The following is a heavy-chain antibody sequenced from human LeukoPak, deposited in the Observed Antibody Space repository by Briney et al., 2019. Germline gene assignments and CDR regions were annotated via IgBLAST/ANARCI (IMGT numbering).Heavy chain of an antibody. CDR1: GGSISSSSYY. D-gene: IGHD3-9*01. CDR2: IYYSGST. Sequence: SETLSLTCTVSGGSISSSSYYWGWIRQPPGKGLEWIGSIYYSGSTYYNPSLKSRVTISVDTSKNQFSLKLSSVTAADTAVYYCARDGERYYDILTGYSLKGIYFDYWGQGTLVTVSS. V-gene: IGHV4-39*07. CDR3: ARDGERYYDILTGYSLKGIYFDY. J-gene: IGHJ4*02.